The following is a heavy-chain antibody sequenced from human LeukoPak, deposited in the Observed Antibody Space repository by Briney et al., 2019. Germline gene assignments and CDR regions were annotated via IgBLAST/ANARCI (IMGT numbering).Heavy chain of an antibody. CDR1: GYTLTELS. D-gene: IGHD5-18*01. CDR3: ARVSRIQLWPHFDY. J-gene: IGHJ4*02. Sequence: GASVKVSCKVSGYTLTELSMHWVRQAPGKGLEWRGGFDPEDGETIYAQKFQGRVTMTEDTSTDTAYMELSRLRSDDTAVYYCARVSRIQLWPHFDYWGQGTLVTVSS. CDR2: FDPEDGET. V-gene: IGHV1-24*01.